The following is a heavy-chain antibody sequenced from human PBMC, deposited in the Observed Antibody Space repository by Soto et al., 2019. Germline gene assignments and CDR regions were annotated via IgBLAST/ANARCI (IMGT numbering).Heavy chain of an antibody. CDR3: ARDDARSTFDP. CDR2: INAGNGDT. Sequence: QVQLVQSGAEVKKPGASVKVSCKASGYTFTGYPIHWVRQAPGQGLEWMGWINAGNGDTKYSQKFQGRVTITRDTSASTAYMELSSLRSEDTAVYYCARDDARSTFDPWGQGTLVTVSS. J-gene: IGHJ5*02. V-gene: IGHV1-3*01. CDR1: GYTFTGYP.